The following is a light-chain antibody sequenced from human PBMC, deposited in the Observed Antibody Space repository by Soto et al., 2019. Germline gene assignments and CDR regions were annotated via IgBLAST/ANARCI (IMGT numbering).Light chain of an antibody. CDR3: QHYGSSPQT. CDR2: GAT. J-gene: IGKJ1*01. V-gene: IGKV3-20*01. CDR1: QSVSSNS. Sequence: YRRSRGTLTWSPGHRARHACRTSQSVSSNSLAWYQQKPGQAPRLLIFGATSRPSSIPDRFSGSRSGADCTLTIDRVEPEAFAVYYCQHYGSSPQTFGQGTKVDIK.